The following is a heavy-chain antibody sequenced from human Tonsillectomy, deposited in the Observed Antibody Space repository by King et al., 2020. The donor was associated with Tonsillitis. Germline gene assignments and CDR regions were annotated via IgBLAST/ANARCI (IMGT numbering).Heavy chain of an antibody. V-gene: IGHV1-8*01. D-gene: IGHD3-10*01. CDR3: ATARGGVVRGLTPRNYFDP. Sequence: QLVQSGAEVKKPGASVRVSCTASGYTFTDFPINWVRQAPGQGLEWMGWVNPDTGDAGSAQGFQGRVTMSRDTSIGTAYMELSSLRSEDTAVYYCATARGGVVRGLTPRNYFDPWGQGTLVTVSS. J-gene: IGHJ5*02. CDR1: GYTFTDFP. CDR2: VNPDTGDA.